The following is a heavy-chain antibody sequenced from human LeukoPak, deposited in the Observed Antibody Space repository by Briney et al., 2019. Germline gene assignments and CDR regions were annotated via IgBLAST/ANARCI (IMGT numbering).Heavy chain of an antibody. V-gene: IGHV4-4*07. CDR3: ARGVRGVSDLDFDY. Sequence: SETLSLTCTVSGGSISSYYWSWIRQPAGKGLEWIGRIYTSGSTNYNPSLKSRVAMSVDTSKNQFSLKLSSVTAADTAVYYCARGVRGVSDLDFDYWGQGTLVTVSS. D-gene: IGHD3-10*01. CDR2: IYTSGST. J-gene: IGHJ4*02. CDR1: GGSISSYY.